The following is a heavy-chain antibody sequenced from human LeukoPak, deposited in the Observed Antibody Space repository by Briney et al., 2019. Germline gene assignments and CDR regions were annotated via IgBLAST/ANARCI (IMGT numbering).Heavy chain of an antibody. CDR3: ARSPLLYNWNRGWFDP. J-gene: IGHJ5*02. CDR2: IYHSGST. CDR1: GGSISSSNW. Sequence: SGTLSLTCAVSGGSISSSNWWSWVRQPPGKGLEWIGEIYHSGSTNYNPSLKSRVTISVDKSKHQFSLKLSYVTAADTAVYYCARSPLLYNWNRGWFDPWGQGTLVTVSS. D-gene: IGHD1-1*01. V-gene: IGHV4-4*02.